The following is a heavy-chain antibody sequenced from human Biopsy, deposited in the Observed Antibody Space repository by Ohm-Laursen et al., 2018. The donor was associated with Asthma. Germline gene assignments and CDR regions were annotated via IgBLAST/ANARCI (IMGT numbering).Heavy chain of an antibody. V-gene: IGHV1-69*13. D-gene: IGHD2-2*01. CDR2: INSVFGTT. Sequence: ASVKVSCQSLGGTFNTYVIGWVRQAPGQGLGWMGGINSVFGTTTYPQKFQDRVTITADDSTSTVYMEVNSLRSEDTAVYYCARKAGSCISRTCYSLDFWGQGTLVTVSS. CDR3: ARKAGSCISRTCYSLDF. J-gene: IGHJ4*02. CDR1: GGTFNTYV.